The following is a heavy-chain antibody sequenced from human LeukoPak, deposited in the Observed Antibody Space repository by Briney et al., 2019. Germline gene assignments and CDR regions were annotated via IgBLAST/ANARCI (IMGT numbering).Heavy chain of an antibody. J-gene: IGHJ4*02. CDR3: ARSLSRSSYGNFDY. CDR1: GASFSSGSYY. V-gene: IGHV4-61*03. D-gene: IGHD3-10*01. Sequence: KPSETLSLTCNVSGASFSSGSYYWSWIRQPPGKELEWIVYIYYSGSTSYNPSLKSRVTISVDTSKNHFSLKLTSVTAADTAVYYCARSLSRSSYGNFDYWGQGTLVTVSP. CDR2: IYYSGST.